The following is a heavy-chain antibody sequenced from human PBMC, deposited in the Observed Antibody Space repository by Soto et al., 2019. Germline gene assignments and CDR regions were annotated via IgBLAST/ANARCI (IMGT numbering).Heavy chain of an antibody. D-gene: IGHD6-13*01. V-gene: IGHV3-30-3*01. CDR3: ARDQTGITTAGGGRIDY. CDR1: GFTFSSYA. Sequence: QVQLVESGGGVVQPGRSLRLSCAASGFTFSSYAMHWVRQAPGKGLECVAVISYDGSNKYYADSVKGRFTISRDTSKNTLYLQMNSLRAEDTAVFYCARDQTGITTAGGGRIDYWGQGSLVTVSS. CDR2: ISYDGSNK. J-gene: IGHJ4*02.